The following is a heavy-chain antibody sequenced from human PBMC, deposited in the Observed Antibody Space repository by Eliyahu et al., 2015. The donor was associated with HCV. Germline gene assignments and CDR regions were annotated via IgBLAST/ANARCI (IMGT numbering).Heavy chain of an antibody. J-gene: IGHJ6*02. D-gene: IGHD1-14*01. CDR3: IKDLTPGGADV. V-gene: IGHV3-9*02. CDR2: FXMIDGSV. CDR1: GFTSDDHV. Sequence: EGQLVESGGGLVQPGRSLXLSCXVSGFTSDDHVIHWVXQAXGKGLGWVSGFXMIDGSVGYADSVKGRFTISRDKAKKSVYLEMNNLRVDDTGLYYCIKDLTPGGADVWGQGTTVTVSS.